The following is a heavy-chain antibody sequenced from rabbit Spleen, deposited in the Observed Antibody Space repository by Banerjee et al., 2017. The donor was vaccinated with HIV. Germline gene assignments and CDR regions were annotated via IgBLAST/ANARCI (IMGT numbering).Heavy chain of an antibody. CDR3: ARDGAGGSYFAL. CDR2: IYAGTNGNT. J-gene: IGHJ4*01. D-gene: IGHD8-1*01. Sequence: QLKETGGGLVQPGGSLTLSCKASGFDFSSYYMSWVRQAPGKGLEWIACIYAGTNGNTWYANWVNGRFSISRENAQNTVFLQMTSLTAADTATYFCARDGAGGSYFALWGPGTLVTVS. V-gene: IGHV1S7*01. CDR1: GFDFSSYY.